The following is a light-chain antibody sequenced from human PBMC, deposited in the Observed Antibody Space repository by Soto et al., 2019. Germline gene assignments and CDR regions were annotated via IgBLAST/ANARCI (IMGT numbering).Light chain of an antibody. V-gene: IGLV1-47*01. Sequence: QSVLTQPPSASGTPGQRFTLPCSGSSSNIGSNYVYWYQQPPGTAPKPFIYRTNHRPSGVPDRFSGSKSGTSASLAISGLRSEDEADYYCAAWDDSLSGPVFGGGTQLTVL. J-gene: IGLJ7*01. CDR2: RTN. CDR3: AAWDDSLSGPV. CDR1: SSNIGSNY.